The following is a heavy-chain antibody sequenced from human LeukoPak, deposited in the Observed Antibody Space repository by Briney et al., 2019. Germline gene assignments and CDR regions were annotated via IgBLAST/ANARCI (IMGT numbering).Heavy chain of an antibody. Sequence: GGSLRLSCAASGFTLNMYSMNWVRQAPGKGLGWDSYVSSSSSLIYYSDSVRGRFTISRDSATNSLSLQMNSLRVEDTAVYYCAREDGYCSGGSCYTWYYMDVWGKGTTVTVS. J-gene: IGHJ6*03. CDR3: AREDGYCSGGSCYTWYYMDV. CDR2: VSSSSSLI. D-gene: IGHD2-15*01. CDR1: GFTLNMYS. V-gene: IGHV3-48*01.